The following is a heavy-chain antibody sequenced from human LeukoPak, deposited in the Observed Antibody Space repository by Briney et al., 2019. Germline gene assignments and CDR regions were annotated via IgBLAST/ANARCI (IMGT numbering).Heavy chain of an antibody. Sequence: SETLSLTCAVYGGSFSGYYWSWIRQPPGKGLEWIGEINQSGSTNYNPSLKSRVTISVDTSKNQFSLKLSSVTAADTAVYYCARGPYLDIVVVPAAIRSAFDIWGQGTMVTVSS. J-gene: IGHJ3*02. CDR2: INQSGST. CDR3: ARGPYLDIVVVPAAIRSAFDI. CDR1: GGSFSGYY. V-gene: IGHV4-34*01. D-gene: IGHD2-2*02.